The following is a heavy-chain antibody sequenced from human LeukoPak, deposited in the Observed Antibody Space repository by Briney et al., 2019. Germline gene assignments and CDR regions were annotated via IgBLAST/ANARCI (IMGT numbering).Heavy chain of an antibody. CDR1: GDTFSNYA. CDR3: ARAGWLQYYYFDY. J-gene: IGHJ4*02. V-gene: IGHV1-69*06. D-gene: IGHD5-24*01. Sequence: GSSVKVSCKASGDTFSNYAISWVRQAPGQGLEWMGGIIPIFGTAKYAQKFQGRVTITADTSTSTAYIELSSLRSEDTAVYYCARAGWLQYYYFDYWGQGTLVTVSS. CDR2: IIPIFGTA.